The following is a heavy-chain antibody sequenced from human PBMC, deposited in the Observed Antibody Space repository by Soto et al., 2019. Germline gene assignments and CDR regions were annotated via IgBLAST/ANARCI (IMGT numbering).Heavy chain of an antibody. CDR3: AKDNVFYGDYCFDY. CDR2: ISGSGGST. V-gene: IGHV3-23*01. Sequence: EVQLLESGGGLVQPGGSLRLSCAASGFTFSSNAMSWVRQAPGKGLEWVSAISGSGGSTYYADSVKGRYTISRENSKNTLYLQMNSLRAEDTDVYYCAKDNVFYGDYCFDYWGQGTLVTVSS. D-gene: IGHD4-17*01. J-gene: IGHJ4*02. CDR1: GFTFSSNA.